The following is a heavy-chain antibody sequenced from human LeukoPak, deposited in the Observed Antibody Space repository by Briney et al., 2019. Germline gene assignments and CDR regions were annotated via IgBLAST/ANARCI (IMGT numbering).Heavy chain of an antibody. J-gene: IGHJ4*02. Sequence: GGSLRLSCAASGLTVSNQFMDWVRQAPGKGLEWVSTIYSGGATYYSDSVRGRFTISRDSSQNTVYLQMNSLRAEDTAVYYCAKPLGEQWLVNFDYWGQGTLVTVSS. CDR1: GLTVSNQF. D-gene: IGHD6-19*01. V-gene: IGHV3-66*04. CDR2: IYSGGAT. CDR3: AKPLGEQWLVNFDY.